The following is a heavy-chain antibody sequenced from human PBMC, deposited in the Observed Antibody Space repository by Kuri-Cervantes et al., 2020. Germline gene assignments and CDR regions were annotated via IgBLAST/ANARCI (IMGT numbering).Heavy chain of an antibody. CDR3: ARYFSDKYCSGGSCLWFDP. CDR1: GGSISRGDYY. Sequence: SETLSLTCTVSGGSISRGDYYWSWIRQPPGKGLEWIGYIYYSGSTNYNPSLKSRVTISVDTSKNQFSLKLSSVTAADTAVYYCARYFSDKYCSGGSCLWFDPWGQGTLVTVSS. CDR2: IYYSGST. D-gene: IGHD2-15*01. V-gene: IGHV4-61*08. J-gene: IGHJ5*02.